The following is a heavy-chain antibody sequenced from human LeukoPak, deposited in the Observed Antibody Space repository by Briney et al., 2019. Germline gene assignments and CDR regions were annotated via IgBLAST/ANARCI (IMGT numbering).Heavy chain of an antibody. CDR2: ISGYNGNT. CDR1: GYTFTTYG. CDR3: ARDWWYGDYSIGNN. Sequence: AASVKVSCKASGYTFTTYGISWVRQAPEQGLEWMGWISGYNGNTKYAQNFQGRVTVSTDTSTTTAYMELRSLRSDDTAGYYCARDWWYGDYSIGNNWGQGTLVTVSS. D-gene: IGHD4-17*01. V-gene: IGHV1-18*01. J-gene: IGHJ4*02.